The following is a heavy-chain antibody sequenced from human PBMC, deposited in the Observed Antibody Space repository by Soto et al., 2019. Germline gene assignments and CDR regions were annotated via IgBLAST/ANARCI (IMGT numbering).Heavy chain of an antibody. J-gene: IGHJ3*02. Sequence: EVQLLESGGGLVQPGGSLRLSCAASGFTFSSYAMSWVRQAPGKGLEWVSAISGSGGSTYYADSVKGRFTISRDNSRNTLYLQRNSLRAEETAVYCYAKGHGFDAFDIWGQGTMFTVSS. V-gene: IGHV3-23*01. CDR3: AKGHGFDAFDI. CDR1: GFTFSSYA. CDR2: ISGSGGST.